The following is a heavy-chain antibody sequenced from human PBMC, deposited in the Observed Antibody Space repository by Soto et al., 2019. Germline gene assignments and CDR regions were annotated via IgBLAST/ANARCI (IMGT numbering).Heavy chain of an antibody. V-gene: IGHV3-13*05. CDR3: PRTYRDFYGLDV. Sequence: EVQLVESGGGLVQPGGSLRLSCEASGFTFRNYDMHWVRQGTGKGLEWVSGISAAGDPHYADSVEGRFTISRENAQNSFFLQMNSLRVGNTAVYYCPRTYRDFYGLDVWGQGTTVIVSS. D-gene: IGHD4-4*01. J-gene: IGHJ6*02. CDR1: GFTFRNYD. CDR2: ISAAGDP.